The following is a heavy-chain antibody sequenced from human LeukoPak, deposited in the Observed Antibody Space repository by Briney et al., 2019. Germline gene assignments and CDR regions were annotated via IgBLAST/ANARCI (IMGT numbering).Heavy chain of an antibody. CDR2: INPSKGNT. CDR1: GYTFTGYN. Sequence: ASVKVSCKASGYTFTGYNIHWVRQAPGQGLEWMGWINPSKGNTKYSQKFQGRVTLTSDTSISTVYMDLTRLTSDDTAVYYCVRDAHNKNDDYWGQGTLVTVSS. J-gene: IGHJ4*02. CDR3: VRDAHNKNDDY. D-gene: IGHD1-1*01. V-gene: IGHV1-2*02.